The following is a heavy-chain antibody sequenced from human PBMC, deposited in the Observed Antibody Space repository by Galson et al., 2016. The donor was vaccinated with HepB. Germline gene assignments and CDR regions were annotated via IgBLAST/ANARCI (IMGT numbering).Heavy chain of an antibody. V-gene: IGHV3-23*01. Sequence: SLRLSCAASGFTFSSYGMSWVRLAPGKGLEWVSGIRGSGADTYYADSVKGRFSISRDNSKNTLYLQMSSLTAEDTAVYYCAKEQGQWLAAALSWIDPWGQGTLVTVSS. J-gene: IGHJ5*02. CDR3: AKEQGQWLAAALSWIDP. CDR2: IRGSGADT. CDR1: GFTFSSYG. D-gene: IGHD6-19*01.